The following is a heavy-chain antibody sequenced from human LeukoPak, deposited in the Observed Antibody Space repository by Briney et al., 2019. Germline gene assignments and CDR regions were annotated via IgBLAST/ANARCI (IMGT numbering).Heavy chain of an antibody. J-gene: IGHJ4*02. Sequence: SETLSLTCAVYGGSFSGFCWSWIRPPPGKGLVWIGEINHSGSTNYNPSLKSRVTTSVDTSKNQFSPKLSSVTAADTAVYYCARGPSLPLSIAAAGIFDYWGQGTLVTVSS. CDR2: INHSGST. CDR1: GGSFSGFC. V-gene: IGHV4-34*01. D-gene: IGHD6-13*01. CDR3: ARGPSLPLSIAAAGIFDY.